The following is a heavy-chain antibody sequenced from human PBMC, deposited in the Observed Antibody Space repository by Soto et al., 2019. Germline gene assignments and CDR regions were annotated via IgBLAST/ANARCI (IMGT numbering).Heavy chain of an antibody. CDR3: ARASGAVAVRVWFDP. V-gene: IGHV1-18*01. Sequence: ASVKVSCKASGYTFTSYGISWVRQAPGQGLEWMGWISAYNGNTNYAQKLQGRVTMTTDTSTSTAYMELRSLRSDDTAVYYCARASGAVAVRVWFDPWGQGTLVTVSS. CDR1: GYTFTSYG. CDR2: ISAYNGNT. D-gene: IGHD6-19*01. J-gene: IGHJ5*02.